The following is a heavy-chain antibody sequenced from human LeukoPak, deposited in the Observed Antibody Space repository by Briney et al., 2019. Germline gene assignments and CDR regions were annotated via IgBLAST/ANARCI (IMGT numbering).Heavy chain of an antibody. D-gene: IGHD3-10*01. CDR2: IKQDGSEK. Sequence: GGSLRLSCAASGLTFSNYWMDWVRQAPGKGLEWVANIKQDGSEKNYVDSVKGRFIISRDNAKNSLYLQMNTLRADDTAVYYCARDGTYSYGMDVWGQGTTVTVSS. J-gene: IGHJ6*02. CDR3: ARDGTYSYGMDV. V-gene: IGHV3-7*03. CDR1: GLTFSNYW.